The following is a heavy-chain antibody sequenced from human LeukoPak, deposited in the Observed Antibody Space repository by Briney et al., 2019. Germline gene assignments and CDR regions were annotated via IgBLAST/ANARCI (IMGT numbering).Heavy chain of an antibody. CDR1: GFTFSSYG. V-gene: IGHV3-30*03. D-gene: IGHD3-22*01. Sequence: GGSLRLSCAASGFTFSSYGMHWVRQAPGKGLEWVAVISYDGSNKYYADSVKGRFTISRDNSKNTLYLQMNSLRAEDTAVYYCARDSDSSGYLDYWGQGTLVTVSS. CDR3: ARDSDSSGYLDY. CDR2: ISYDGSNK. J-gene: IGHJ4*02.